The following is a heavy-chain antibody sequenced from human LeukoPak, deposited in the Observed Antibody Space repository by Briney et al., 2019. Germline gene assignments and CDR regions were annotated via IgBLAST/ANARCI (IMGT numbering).Heavy chain of an antibody. V-gene: IGHV1-18*01. Sequence: ASVKVSCKASGYTFTSYGISWVRQAPGQGLEWMGWISAYNGNTNCAQKLQGRATMTTDTSTSTAYMELRSLRSDETAVYYCATVYYDSSGYLSWGQGALVTVSS. CDR2: ISAYNGNT. J-gene: IGHJ4*02. CDR1: GYTFTSYG. CDR3: ATVYYDSSGYLS. D-gene: IGHD3-22*01.